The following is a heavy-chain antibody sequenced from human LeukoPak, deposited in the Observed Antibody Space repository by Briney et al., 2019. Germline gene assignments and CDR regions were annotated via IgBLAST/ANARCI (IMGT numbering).Heavy chain of an antibody. CDR3: ARNFERTRGWFDP. V-gene: IGHV4-59*01. Sequence: SETLSLTCTVSGGSISGYYWSWIRQPPGKGLEWIGYIHYSGSTDYNPSLKSRVTIPADTFKNQFSLKLSSVTAADAAVYYCARNFERTRGWFDPWGQGTLVTVSS. D-gene: IGHD2-2*01. J-gene: IGHJ5*02. CDR2: IHYSGST. CDR1: GGSISGYY.